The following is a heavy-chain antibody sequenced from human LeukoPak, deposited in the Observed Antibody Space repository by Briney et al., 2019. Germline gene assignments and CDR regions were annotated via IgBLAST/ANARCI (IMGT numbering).Heavy chain of an antibody. V-gene: IGHV1-46*01. CDR1: GYTFTNFY. J-gene: IGHJ4*02. CDR3: ASGTGY. Sequence: GASVKVSCKTSGYTFTNFYVHWVRQAPGQGLEWMGIIIPSGGRTRYAQKFQGRLTLTRDTSTSTVYMELSSLRPEDTAVYYCASGTGYWGQGTRVTVSS. D-gene: IGHD1-1*01. CDR2: IIPSGGRT.